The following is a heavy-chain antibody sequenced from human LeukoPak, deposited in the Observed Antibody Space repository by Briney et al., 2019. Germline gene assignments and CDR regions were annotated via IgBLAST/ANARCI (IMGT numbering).Heavy chain of an antibody. CDR1: GFTFSNHG. Sequence: PGGSLRLSGAAAGFTFSNHGMNWLRHAPGKRLEGVSGISPSGDITYYADSVKGRFTISRDNSKNTLYLEVISLTAEDTAVYYCAKDDAWLRFGEWSQGTLVTVSS. D-gene: IGHD3-10*01. V-gene: IGHV3-23*01. J-gene: IGHJ4*02. CDR2: ISPSGDIT. CDR3: AKDDAWLRFGE.